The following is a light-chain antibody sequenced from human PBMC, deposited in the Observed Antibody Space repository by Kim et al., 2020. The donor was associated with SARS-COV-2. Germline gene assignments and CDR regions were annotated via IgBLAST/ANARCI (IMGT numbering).Light chain of an antibody. CDR2: ATF. Sequence: ASVGDRVPITCRASQSISTYLNWYQHNPAEAPTLLIYATFNLQSGVPSRFSGCGSGTDFTLTIRSLQPEDFATYYCQQTYSPPRTFGQGTKVDIK. J-gene: IGKJ1*01. V-gene: IGKV1-39*01. CDR1: QSISTY. CDR3: QQTYSPPRT.